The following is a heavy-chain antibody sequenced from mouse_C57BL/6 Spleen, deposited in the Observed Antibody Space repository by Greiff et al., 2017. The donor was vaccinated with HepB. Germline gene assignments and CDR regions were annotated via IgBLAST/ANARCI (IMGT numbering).Heavy chain of an antibody. D-gene: IGHD1-1*01. J-gene: IGHJ4*01. CDR1: GFTFSSYA. CDR2: ISDGGSYT. V-gene: IGHV5-4*01. Sequence: EVQLVESGGGLVKPGGSLKLSCAASGFTFSSYAMSWVRQTPEKRLEWVATISDGGSYTYYPDNVKGRFTISRDTAKNNLYLQMSHLKSEDTAMYYCARVGLRKDYYAMDYWGQGTSVTVSS. CDR3: ARVGLRKDYYAMDY.